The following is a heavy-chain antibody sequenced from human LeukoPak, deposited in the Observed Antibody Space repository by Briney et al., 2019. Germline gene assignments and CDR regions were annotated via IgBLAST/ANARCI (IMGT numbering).Heavy chain of an antibody. CDR2: IYYSGSA. D-gene: IGHD1-26*01. V-gene: IGHV4-59*08. J-gene: IGHJ4*02. CDR3: ARHSRSYYDFDY. Sequence: SETLSLTCTVSVDSISSYYWSWIRQPPGKGLEWIGYIYYSGSANYNPSLKSRVTISVDTSKNHFTLKLSSVTAADTAVYYCARHSRSYYDFDYWGQGTLVTVSS. CDR1: VDSISSYY.